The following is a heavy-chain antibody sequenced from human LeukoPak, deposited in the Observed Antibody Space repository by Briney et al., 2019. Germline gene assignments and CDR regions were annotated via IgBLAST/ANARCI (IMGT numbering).Heavy chain of an antibody. Sequence: PSETLSLTXTVSGGSISSSSYYWSWIRQPPGKGLEWIGSIYYSGSTYYNPSLKSRVTISVDTSKNQFSLKLSSVTAADTAVYYCASTEAGSGSLPTYYYYMDVWGKGTTVTVSS. CDR1: GGSISSSSYY. J-gene: IGHJ6*03. CDR2: IYYSGST. CDR3: ASTEAGSGSLPTYYYYMDV. D-gene: IGHD3-10*01. V-gene: IGHV4-39*01.